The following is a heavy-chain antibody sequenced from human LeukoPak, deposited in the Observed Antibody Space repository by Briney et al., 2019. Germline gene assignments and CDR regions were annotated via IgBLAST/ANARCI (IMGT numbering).Heavy chain of an antibody. CDR3: ARGGEGGYYDWFDP. Sequence: GGSLRLSCAASGFTFSSYAMHWVRQAPGKGLEWVAVISYDGSNKYYADSVKGRFTISRDNSKNTLCLQMNSLRAEDTAVYYCARGGEGGYYDWFDPWGQGTLVTVSS. CDR1: GFTFSSYA. J-gene: IGHJ5*02. D-gene: IGHD3-22*01. CDR2: ISYDGSNK. V-gene: IGHV3-30*04.